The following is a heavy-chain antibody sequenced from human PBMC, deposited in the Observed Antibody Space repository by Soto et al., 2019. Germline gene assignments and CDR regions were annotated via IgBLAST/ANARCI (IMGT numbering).Heavy chain of an antibody. J-gene: IGHJ4*02. Sequence: QITLKESGPTLVKPTQTITLTCTFSGFSLSTSGVGVGWIRQPPGKALEWLALIYWDDDKRYSPSLKSRLTITKHTSKHQVVLTMTNMDPVDTATYYCAHRGLDSSGYYVLDYWGQGTLVTVSS. CDR3: AHRGLDSSGYYVLDY. CDR2: IYWDDDK. CDR1: GFSLSTSGVG. V-gene: IGHV2-5*02. D-gene: IGHD3-22*01.